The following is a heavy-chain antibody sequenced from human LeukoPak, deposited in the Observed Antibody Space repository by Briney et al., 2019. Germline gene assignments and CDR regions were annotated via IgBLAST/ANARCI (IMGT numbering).Heavy chain of an antibody. CDR2: ISSSSSYI. CDR1: GFTFSSYS. D-gene: IGHD3-16*01. CDR3: ATTYYDYVWGSYFSDLYYFDY. Sequence: GGSLRLSCAASGFTFSSYSMNWVRQAPGKGLEWVSSISSSSSYIYYADSVKGRFTISRDNAKNSLYLQMNSLRAEDTAVYYCATTYYDYVWGSYFSDLYYFDYWGQGTLVTVSS. J-gene: IGHJ4*02. V-gene: IGHV3-21*01.